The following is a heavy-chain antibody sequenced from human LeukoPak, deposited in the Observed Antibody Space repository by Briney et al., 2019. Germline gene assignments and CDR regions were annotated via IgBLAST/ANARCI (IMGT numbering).Heavy chain of an antibody. J-gene: IGHJ5*02. CDR2: IPYDGSNK. CDR3: ARNGRYCSGGSCYNWFDP. V-gene: IGHV3-30*03. CDR1: GFTFSSYG. D-gene: IGHD2-15*01. Sequence: GRSLRLSCAASGFTFSSYGMHWVRQAPGKGLEWVAVIPYDGSNKYYADSVKGRFTISRDNSKNTLYLQMNSLRAEDTAVYYCARNGRYCSGGSCYNWFDPWGQGTLVTVSS.